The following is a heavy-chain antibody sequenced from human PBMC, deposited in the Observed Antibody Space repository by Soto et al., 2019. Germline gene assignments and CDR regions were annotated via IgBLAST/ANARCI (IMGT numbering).Heavy chain of an antibody. CDR1: GGSISSYY. Sequence: SETLSLTCTVSGGSISSYYWSWIRQPPGKGLEWIGYIYYSGSTNYNPSLKSRVTISVDTSKNQFSLKLSSVTAADTAVYYCARQGGIVVVPAAIQGFEPWGQGTLVTVSS. J-gene: IGHJ5*02. V-gene: IGHV4-59*01. CDR3: ARQGGIVVVPAAIQGFEP. CDR2: IYYSGST. D-gene: IGHD2-2*02.